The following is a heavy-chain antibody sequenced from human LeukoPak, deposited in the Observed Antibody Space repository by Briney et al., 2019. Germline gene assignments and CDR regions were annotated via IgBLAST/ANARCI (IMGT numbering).Heavy chain of an antibody. CDR3: ARLVVGATTIADFDY. Sequence: SETLSLTCAVYGGSFSGYYWSWIRQPPGKGLEWIGEIDYRGSTNYNSSLKSRVTISVDTSKNQFSLKLSSVTAADTAVYYCARLVVGATTIADFDYWGQGTLVTVSS. J-gene: IGHJ4*02. V-gene: IGHV4-34*01. D-gene: IGHD1-26*01. CDR2: IDYRGST. CDR1: GGSFSGYY.